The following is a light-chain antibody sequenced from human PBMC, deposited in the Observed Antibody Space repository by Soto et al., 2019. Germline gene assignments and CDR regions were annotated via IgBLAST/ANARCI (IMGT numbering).Light chain of an antibody. CDR2: GNS. Sequence: QSVLTQPPSVSGAPGQRVTISCTGSSSNIGAGYDVHWYQQLPGTAPKLLIYGNSNRPSGVPDRFSGSKSGTSASLAITGLQAEDGADYYCQSYDSSLRGGVFGGGTQLTVL. J-gene: IGLJ2*01. CDR3: QSYDSSLRGGV. CDR1: SSNIGAGYD. V-gene: IGLV1-40*01.